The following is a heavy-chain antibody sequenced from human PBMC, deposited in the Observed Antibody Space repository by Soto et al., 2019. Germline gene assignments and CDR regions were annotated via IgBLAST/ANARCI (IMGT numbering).Heavy chain of an antibody. CDR3: ARAVLQWQKVEWFDL. CDR2: LYTSGDT. D-gene: IGHD6-19*01. Sequence: KLVESGGGVVQPGGSLRLSCAASGITVTSSYMTSVRQAPGKGLEWVSPLYTSGDTYYSDSGKGRLTLSRDSTKNALFLQARRLRVDDAGVYVCARAVLQWQKVEWFDLWGQGTQVFVSS. CDR1: GITVTSSY. V-gene: IGHV3-66*01. J-gene: IGHJ5*02.